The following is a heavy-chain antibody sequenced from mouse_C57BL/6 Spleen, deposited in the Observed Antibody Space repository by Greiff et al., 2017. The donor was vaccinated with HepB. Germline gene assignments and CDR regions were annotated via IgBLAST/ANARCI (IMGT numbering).Heavy chain of an antibody. Sequence: EVQGVESGGGLVKPGGSLKLSCAASGFTFSSYAMSWVRQTPEKRLEWVATISDGGSYTYYPDNVKGRFTISRDNAKNNLYLQMSHLKSEDTAMYYCARDRDDYDRDYYAMDYWGQGTSVTVSS. J-gene: IGHJ4*01. D-gene: IGHD2-4*01. V-gene: IGHV5-4*01. CDR3: ARDRDDYDRDYYAMDY. CDR1: GFTFSSYA. CDR2: ISDGGSYT.